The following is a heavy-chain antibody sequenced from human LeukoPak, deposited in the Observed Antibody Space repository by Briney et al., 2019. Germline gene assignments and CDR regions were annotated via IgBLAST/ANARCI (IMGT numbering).Heavy chain of an antibody. Sequence: PSETLSLTCTVSGGSISSGDYYWSWIRQPPGKGLEWIGYIYYSGSTNYNPSLKSRVTMSVDTSKNQFSLKLSSVTAADTTVYYCAREFWGTYFDAFDIWGQGTMVTVSS. CDR3: AREFWGTYFDAFDI. D-gene: IGHD3-16*01. CDR2: IYYSGST. J-gene: IGHJ3*02. V-gene: IGHV4-61*08. CDR1: GGSISSGDYY.